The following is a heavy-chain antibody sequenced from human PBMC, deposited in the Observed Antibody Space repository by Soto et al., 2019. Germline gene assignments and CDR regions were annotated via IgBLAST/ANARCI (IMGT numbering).Heavy chain of an antibody. CDR2: ISTYSGDT. V-gene: IGHV1-18*01. CDR1: GYTFFTYD. Sequence: GASVKVSCKASGYTFFTYDISWVRQAPGQGLEWMGWISTYSGDTKYAQKFQGRVTMTTDTSTTTAYLELRSLRSDDTAVYYCARHSAVTTFRYFDYWGQGTLVTVSS. CDR3: ARHSAVTTFRYFDY. J-gene: IGHJ4*02. D-gene: IGHD4-17*01.